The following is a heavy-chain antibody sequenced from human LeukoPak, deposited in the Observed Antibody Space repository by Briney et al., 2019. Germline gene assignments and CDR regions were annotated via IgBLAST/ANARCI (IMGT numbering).Heavy chain of an antibody. Sequence: GGSLSLSCAASGFTFSSYGMHWVRQAPGKGLEWVAVIWYDGSNKYYADSVKGRFTISRDNSKNTLYLQMNSLRAEDTAVYYCARGGCSGGSCYFVILDAFDIWGQGTMVTVSS. CDR2: IWYDGSNK. V-gene: IGHV3-33*01. CDR3: ARGGCSGGSCYFVILDAFDI. J-gene: IGHJ3*02. CDR1: GFTFSSYG. D-gene: IGHD2-15*01.